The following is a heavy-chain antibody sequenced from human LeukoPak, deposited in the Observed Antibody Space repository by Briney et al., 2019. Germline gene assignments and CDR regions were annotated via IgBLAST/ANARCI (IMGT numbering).Heavy chain of an antibody. Sequence: SETLSLTCSVSGGSTNGGIYHWSWVRRPAGKGLQWIGRSDPSGSTSLNPSLQSRVTISVDTSRNQFSLTLNSVTAADTAVYYCARFTPGSRYQLTYFFDSWGPGTLVTVSS. CDR1: GGSTNGGIYH. J-gene: IGHJ4*02. D-gene: IGHD2-2*01. CDR3: ARFTPGSRYQLTYFFDS. CDR2: SDPSGST. V-gene: IGHV4-61*02.